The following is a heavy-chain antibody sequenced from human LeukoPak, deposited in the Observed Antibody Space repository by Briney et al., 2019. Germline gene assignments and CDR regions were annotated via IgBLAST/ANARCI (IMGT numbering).Heavy chain of an antibody. V-gene: IGHV1-46*03. CDR2: INPSGGST. CDR3: ATGADNIAAAGTAVYY. CDR1: GYTFTSYY. J-gene: IGHJ4*02. D-gene: IGHD6-13*01. Sequence: ASVKVSCKASGYTFTSYYMHWVRQAPGQGLEWMGIINPSGGSTSYAQKFQGRVTMTRDASTSTVYMELSSLRSEDTAVYYCATGADNIAAAGTAVYYWGQGTLVTVSS.